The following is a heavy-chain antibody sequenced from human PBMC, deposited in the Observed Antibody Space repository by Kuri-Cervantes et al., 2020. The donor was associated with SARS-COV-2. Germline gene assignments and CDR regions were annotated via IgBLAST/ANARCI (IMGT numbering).Heavy chain of an antibody. CDR1: GFTFSSYA. CDR3: AKEGGYSSSYFEPDIFDS. J-gene: IGHJ4*02. V-gene: IGHV3-23*01. CDR2: LSASGGTT. Sequence: GGSLRLSCAASGFTFSSYAMSWVRQAPGKGLEWVSGLSASGGTTFYADSVRGRFTISRDNSKNTLYLEMDSQRAEDTAIYYCAKEGGYSSSYFEPDIFDSWGQGTLVTVSS. D-gene: IGHD6-13*01.